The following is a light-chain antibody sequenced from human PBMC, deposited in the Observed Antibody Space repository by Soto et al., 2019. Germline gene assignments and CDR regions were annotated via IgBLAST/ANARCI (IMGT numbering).Light chain of an antibody. CDR3: QHYNYWPYT. CDR1: ETVFSN. CDR2: GAS. Sequence: EIVMTQSPATLSVSPGESATLPCRASETVFSNLAWYQQKPGQAPRLLIYGASTRATGIPARFSGSGSGTDFTLTISSLQSEDFAVYYCQHYNYWPYTFGQGTKVDIK. J-gene: IGKJ2*01. V-gene: IGKV3-15*01.